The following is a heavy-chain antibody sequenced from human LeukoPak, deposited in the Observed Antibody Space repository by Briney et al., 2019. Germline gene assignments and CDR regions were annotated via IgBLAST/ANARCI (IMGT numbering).Heavy chain of an antibody. J-gene: IGHJ5*02. D-gene: IGHD3-10*01. CDR1: GYTFTGYY. V-gene: IGHV1-2*02. CDR3: SRDGWFGDLQYSHRNWFDP. CDR2: IGPSKGDT. Sequence: ASVTVSCQASGYTFTGYYLHWVRPAPGLGLAWMGWIGPSKGDTSYAQKFQGRGPMTRDTSIGTGYMELNVLTSGDTAVYFCSRDGWFGDLQYSHRNWFDPWGQGTLVTVSS.